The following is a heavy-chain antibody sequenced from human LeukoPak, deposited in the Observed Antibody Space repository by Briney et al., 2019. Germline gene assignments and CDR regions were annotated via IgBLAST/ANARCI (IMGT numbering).Heavy chain of an antibody. CDR3: ARDRDYGSGSFFDY. V-gene: IGHV4-34*01. Sequence: PSETLSLTCAVYGGSFSGYYWSWIRQPPGKGLEWIGEINHSGSTNYNPSLKSRVTISVDTSKNQFSLKLSSVTAADTAVYYCARDRDYGSGSFFDYWGQGTLVTVSS. CDR1: GGSFSGYY. D-gene: IGHD3-10*01. J-gene: IGHJ4*02. CDR2: INHSGST.